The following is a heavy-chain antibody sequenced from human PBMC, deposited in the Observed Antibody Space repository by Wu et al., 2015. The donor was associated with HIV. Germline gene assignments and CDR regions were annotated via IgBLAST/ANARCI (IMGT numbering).Heavy chain of an antibody. Sequence: QVQLVQSGAEVKKPGASVKVSCKASGYTFTGYYMHWVRQAPGQGLEWMGWINPNSGGTNYAQKLQGRVTMTRDTSISTAYMELSRLRSDDTAVYYCARTSVSQNVMVGGGYVYFDYWGQGTLVTVSS. D-gene: IGHD5-12*01. CDR3: ARTSVSQNVMVGGGYVYFDY. CDR1: GYTFTGYY. V-gene: IGHV1-2*02. J-gene: IGHJ4*02. CDR2: INPNSGGT.